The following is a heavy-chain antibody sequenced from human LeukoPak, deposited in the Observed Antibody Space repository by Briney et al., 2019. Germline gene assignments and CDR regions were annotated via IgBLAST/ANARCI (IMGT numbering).Heavy chain of an antibody. Sequence: SETLSLTCTVSGGSLSSYYWSWLRQPPGKGLEWIGYIYYSGSTNYNPSLKSRVTISVDTSKNQFSLKLSSVTAADTAVYYCARLHGDYVPYYYYMDVWGKGTTVTVSS. D-gene: IGHD4-17*01. J-gene: IGHJ6*03. CDR2: IYYSGST. CDR1: GGSLSSYY. V-gene: IGHV4-59*01. CDR3: ARLHGDYVPYYYYMDV.